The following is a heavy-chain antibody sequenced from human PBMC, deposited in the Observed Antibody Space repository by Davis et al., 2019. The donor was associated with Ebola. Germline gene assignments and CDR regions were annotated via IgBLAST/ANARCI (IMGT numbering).Heavy chain of an antibody. CDR3: ARGLRVVQGILDY. J-gene: IGHJ4*02. Sequence: ASVKVSCKASGYTFTSYYMHWVRQPPGPGLEWMGIINPSGGSTRHAQKFQGRVTMTRDTSTGTVYLKLSSLSSEDTAVYYCARGLRVVQGILDYWGQGTLVTVSS. CDR1: GYTFTSYY. CDR2: INPSGGST. V-gene: IGHV1-46*01. D-gene: IGHD3-10*01.